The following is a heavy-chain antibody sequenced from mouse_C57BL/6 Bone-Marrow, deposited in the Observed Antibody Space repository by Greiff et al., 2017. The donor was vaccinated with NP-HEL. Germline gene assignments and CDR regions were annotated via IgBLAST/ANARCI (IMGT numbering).Heavy chain of an antibody. D-gene: IGHD2-4*01. J-gene: IGHJ4*01. CDR3: AKATMMTNNAMDY. Sequence: QVQLKESGPGLVQPSKSLSITCTVSGFSLTSYGVHWVRQSPGKGLEWLGVIWRGGSTDYNAAFLSRLSITKDNSKSHVFFKMNSLQANDTAIYYCAKATMMTNNAMDYWGQGTSVTVSS. V-gene: IGHV2-5*01. CDR1: GFSLTSYG. CDR2: IWRGGST.